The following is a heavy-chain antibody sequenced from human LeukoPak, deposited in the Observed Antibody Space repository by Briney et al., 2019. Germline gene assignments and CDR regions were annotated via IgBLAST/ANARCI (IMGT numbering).Heavy chain of an antibody. CDR1: GGSISSYY. Sequence: SETLSLTCTVSGGSISSYYWSWIRQPAGKGLEWIGRIYSSGSTNYNPSLKSLVTISVDKSKNQFSLKLSSVTAADTAVYYCARGRSSSWSYFDYWGQGTLVTVSS. D-gene: IGHD6-13*01. CDR2: IYSSGST. V-gene: IGHV4-4*07. J-gene: IGHJ4*02. CDR3: ARGRSSSWSYFDY.